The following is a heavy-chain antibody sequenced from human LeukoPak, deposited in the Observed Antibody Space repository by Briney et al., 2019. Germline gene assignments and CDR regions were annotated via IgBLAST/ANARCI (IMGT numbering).Heavy chain of an antibody. CDR3: ARDRNSHDY. CDR2: ISPSSTTI. D-gene: IGHD1-14*01. V-gene: IGHV3-48*01. J-gene: IGHJ4*02. CDR1: GFTFSSYS. Sequence: PGGSLRLSCAASGFTFSSYSMNWVCQAPGMGLEWISYISPSSTTIYYADSVKGRFTTSRDNARNSLYLQMNSLRGEDTAVYYCARDRNSHDYWGQGTVVTVSS.